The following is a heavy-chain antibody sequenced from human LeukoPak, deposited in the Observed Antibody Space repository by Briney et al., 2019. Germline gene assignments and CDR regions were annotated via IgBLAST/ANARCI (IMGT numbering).Heavy chain of an antibody. V-gene: IGHV1-2*02. J-gene: IGHJ6*02. CDR3: ARSGIQLWLHYYYYGMDV. CDR2: INPNSAGT. CDR1: GYTFTGYY. D-gene: IGHD5-18*01. Sequence: ASVKVSCKASGYTFTGYYMHWVRQAPGQGLEWMGWINPNSAGTNYAQKFQGRVTMTRDTSVSTAYMELGSLRSEDTAVYYCARSGIQLWLHYYYYGMDVWGQGTTVTVSS.